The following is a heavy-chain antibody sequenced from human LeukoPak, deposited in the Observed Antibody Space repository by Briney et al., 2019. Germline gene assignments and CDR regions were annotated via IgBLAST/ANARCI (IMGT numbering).Heavy chain of an antibody. V-gene: IGHV1-69*13. CDR2: IIPIFGTA. J-gene: IGHJ4*02. Sequence: ASXKVSCKASGGTFSSYAISWVRQAPGQGLEWMGGIIPIFGTANYAQKFQGRVTITADESTSTAYMELSSLRSEDTAVYYCARDCSGGSCYFDYWGQGTLVTVSS. D-gene: IGHD2-15*01. CDR3: ARDCSGGSCYFDY. CDR1: GGTFSSYA.